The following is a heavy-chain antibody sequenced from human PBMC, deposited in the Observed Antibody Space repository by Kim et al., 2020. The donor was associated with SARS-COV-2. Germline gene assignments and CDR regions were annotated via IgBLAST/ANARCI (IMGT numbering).Heavy chain of an antibody. D-gene: IGHD3-10*01. CDR2: ISYSGST. CDR1: GGSVSSGSFY. J-gene: IGHJ6*02. V-gene: IGHV4-61*01. CDR3: PRGGESSGRNMVRGRIIGYHYHHGMDV. Sequence: SETLSLTCAVSGGSVSSGSFYWGWLRQPPGKGLEWIGSISYSGSTNYNPSLGGRVTMSVDTSENQFSLKVYSVTAADTAVYYCPRGGESSGRNMVRGRIIGYHYHHGMDVWGQGTTVTVSS.